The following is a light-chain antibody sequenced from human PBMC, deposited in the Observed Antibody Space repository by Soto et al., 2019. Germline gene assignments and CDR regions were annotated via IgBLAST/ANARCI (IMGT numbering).Light chain of an antibody. Sequence: DIVMTQSPASLAVSLGERATINRKSSQSLLFSSNKKNYLAWYQQRPGQPPKLLIYWASSRESGVPDRFTGSGSGTDFTLSISSLQAEDVAVYYCQHFYSSPLTFGGGTKVEIK. J-gene: IGKJ4*01. CDR2: WAS. CDR1: QSLLFSSNKKNY. CDR3: QHFYSSPLT. V-gene: IGKV4-1*01.